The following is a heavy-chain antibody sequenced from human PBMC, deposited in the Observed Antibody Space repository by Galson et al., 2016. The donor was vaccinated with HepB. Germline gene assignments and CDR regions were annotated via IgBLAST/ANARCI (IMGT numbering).Heavy chain of an antibody. CDR1: GFSISIYS. Sequence: SLRLSCAASGFSISIYSMNWVRQAPGKGLEWVSAIRGRGTGTSYTDAVKGRFTISRDNSKNTLYLQMNSLRAEDAAVYYCAKIRLVGYNSGWGGSFYLWGRGTMVTVSS. CDR2: IRGRGTGT. V-gene: IGHV3-23*01. D-gene: IGHD6-19*01. J-gene: IGHJ3*01. CDR3: AKIRLVGYNSGWGGSFYL.